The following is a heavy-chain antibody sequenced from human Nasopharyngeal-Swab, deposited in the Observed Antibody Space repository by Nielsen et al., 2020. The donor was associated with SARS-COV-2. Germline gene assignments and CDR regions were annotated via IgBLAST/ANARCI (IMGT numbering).Heavy chain of an antibody. J-gene: IGHJ4*02. V-gene: IGHV1-2*02. D-gene: IGHD3-22*01. CDR2: INPNSGGT. CDR3: ARENYYDSSGLDY. CDR1: GCTFTGYY. Sequence: ASVKVSCKASGCTFTGYYMHWVRQAPGQGLEWMGWINPNSGGTNYAQKFQGRVTMTRDTSISTAYMELSRLRSDDTAVYYCARENYYDSSGLDYWGQGTLVTVSS.